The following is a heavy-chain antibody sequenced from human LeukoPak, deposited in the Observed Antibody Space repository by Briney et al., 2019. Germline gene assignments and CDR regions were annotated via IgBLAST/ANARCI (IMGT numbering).Heavy chain of an antibody. J-gene: IGHJ5*02. CDR2: INPNSGGT. CDR3: ARDSHYYDSSGYPGGFDP. CDR1: GYTFTGYY. V-gene: IGHV1-2*02. Sequence: ASVKVSCKASGYTFTGYYMHWVRQAPGQGLEWMGWINPNSGGTNYAQKFQGRVTMTRDTSISTAYMELSRLRSDDTAVYYCARDSHYYDSSGYPGGFDPWGQGTLVTVSS. D-gene: IGHD3-22*01.